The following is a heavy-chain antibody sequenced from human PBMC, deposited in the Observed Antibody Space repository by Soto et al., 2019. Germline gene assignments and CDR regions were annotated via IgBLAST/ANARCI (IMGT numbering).Heavy chain of an antibody. D-gene: IGHD6-13*01. CDR2: TRNKANSYTT. Sequence: EVQLVESGGGLVQPGGSLMLSCAASGFTFSDHYMDCVRQAPGKGLEWVGRTRNKANSYTTEYAASVKGRFTISRDESKNSLFLQMNSLKPEDTAVYYCTRIAAGYFFDYWGQGSLVTVSS. V-gene: IGHV3-72*01. CDR1: GFTFSDHY. J-gene: IGHJ4*02. CDR3: TRIAAGYFFDY.